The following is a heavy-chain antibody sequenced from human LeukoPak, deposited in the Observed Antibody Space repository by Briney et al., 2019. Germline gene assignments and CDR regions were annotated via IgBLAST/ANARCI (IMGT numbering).Heavy chain of an antibody. CDR3: ARYSSSPTIDY. CDR1: GGSISSSNW. Sequence: SETLSLTCAVSGGSISSSNWWSWVRQPPGKGLEWIGEIYHSGSTNYNPSLKSRVTISVDTSKNQFSLKLSSVTAADTAVYYCARYSSSPTIDYWGQGTLVTVSS. J-gene: IGHJ4*02. D-gene: IGHD6-6*01. CDR2: IYHSGST. V-gene: IGHV4-4*02.